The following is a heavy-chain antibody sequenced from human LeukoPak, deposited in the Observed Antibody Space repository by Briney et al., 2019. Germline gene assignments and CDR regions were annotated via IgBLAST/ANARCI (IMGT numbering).Heavy chain of an antibody. Sequence: GGSLRLSCAASGFTFSSYAMSWARQAPGKGLEWVSYISGSSRPIYYADSVKGRFTISRDNAKNSLYLQMNSLRAEDTAVYYCARDYSYGFPNWGQGTLVTVSS. CDR1: GFTFSSYA. J-gene: IGHJ4*02. CDR3: ARDYSYGFPN. V-gene: IGHV3-48*01. CDR2: ISGSSRPI. D-gene: IGHD5-18*01.